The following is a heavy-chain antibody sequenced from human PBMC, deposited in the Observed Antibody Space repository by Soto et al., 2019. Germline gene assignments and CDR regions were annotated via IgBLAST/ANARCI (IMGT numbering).Heavy chain of an antibody. CDR1: GFTVSSNY. V-gene: IGHV3-53*01. CDR2: IYSGGST. J-gene: IGHJ4*02. CDR3: ARAVPDRSPFGY. Sequence: GGSLRLSCAASGFTVSSNYMSWVRQAPGKGLEWVSVIYSGGSTYYADSVKGRFTISRDNSKNTLYLQMNSLRAEDTAVYYCARAVPDRSPFGYWGQWTLVTVSS.